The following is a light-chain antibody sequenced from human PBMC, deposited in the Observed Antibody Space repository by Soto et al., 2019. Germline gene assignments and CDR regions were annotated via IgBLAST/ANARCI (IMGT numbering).Light chain of an antibody. CDR2: EVS. V-gene: IGLV2-8*01. J-gene: IGLJ1*01. Sequence: QSVLTQPPSVSGSPGQSVTISCTGASSDVGSYNRVSWYQQHPATAPKLLIYEVSNRPSGVPDRFSASKSGNTASLTVSGLQAEDEADYYCSSYAGSNSFVFGTGTKVTVL. CDR1: SSDVGSYNR. CDR3: SSYAGSNSFV.